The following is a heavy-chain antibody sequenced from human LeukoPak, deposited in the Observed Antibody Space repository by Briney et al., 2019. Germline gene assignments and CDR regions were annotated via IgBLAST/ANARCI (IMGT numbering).Heavy chain of an antibody. CDR2: IDHSGST. D-gene: IGHD2-2*01. J-gene: IGHJ3*02. CDR3: ARHRGKVVVPAAIRGAFDI. V-gene: IGHV4-34*01. Sequence: SETLSLTCAVYGGSFSGYYWSWIRQPPGKGLEWIGEIDHSGSTNYNPSLKSRVTISVDTSKNQFSLKLSSVTAADTAVYYCARHRGKVVVPAAIRGAFDIWGQGTMVTVSS. CDR1: GGSFSGYY.